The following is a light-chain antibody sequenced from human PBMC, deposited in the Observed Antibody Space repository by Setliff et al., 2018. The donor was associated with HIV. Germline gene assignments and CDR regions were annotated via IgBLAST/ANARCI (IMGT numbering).Light chain of an antibody. Sequence: QSALTQPASVSGSPGQSFTISCTGSSSDVGGYNYVSWYQQHPGKAPKLMIYDVSQRPSGVSDRFSGSKSGITASLTISGLQPEDESDYYCSSYTASSTLVFGGGTKVTVL. CDR2: DVS. CDR3: SSYTASSTLV. J-gene: IGLJ3*02. V-gene: IGLV2-14*03. CDR1: SSDVGGYNY.